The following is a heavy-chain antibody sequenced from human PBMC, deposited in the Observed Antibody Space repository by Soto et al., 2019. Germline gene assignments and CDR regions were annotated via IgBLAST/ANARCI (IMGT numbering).Heavy chain of an antibody. CDR2: ISSSSSYI. CDR1: GFTFSSYS. Sequence: PGGSLRLSCAASGFTFSSYSMNWVRQAPGKGLEWVSSISSSSSYIYYADSVKGRFTISRDNAKNSLYLQMNSLRAEDTAVYYCARGRPSYYYYMDVWGKGTTVTVSS. J-gene: IGHJ6*03. CDR3: ARGRPSYYYYMDV. V-gene: IGHV3-21*01.